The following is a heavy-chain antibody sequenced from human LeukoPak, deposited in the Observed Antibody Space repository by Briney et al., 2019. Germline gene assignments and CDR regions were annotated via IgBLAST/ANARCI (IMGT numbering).Heavy chain of an antibody. CDR3: ASSPSGAYHPKY. CDR2: ISSGGNP. CDR1: GFSVSTNY. V-gene: IGHV3-53*01. J-gene: IGHJ4*02. D-gene: IGHD2-15*01. Sequence: GGSLRLSCAASGFSVSTNYMSWVRQAPGKGLEWVSVISSGGNPYSADSVKGRFTISRDNSKNTLYLQMNSLRAEDTAVYYCASSPSGAYHPKYWGQGTLVTVSS.